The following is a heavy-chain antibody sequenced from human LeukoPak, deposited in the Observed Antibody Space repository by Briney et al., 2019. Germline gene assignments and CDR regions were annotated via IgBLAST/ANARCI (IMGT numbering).Heavy chain of an antibody. CDR3: GGEPYGTSSDRLDY. V-gene: IGHV3-11*04. J-gene: IGHJ4*02. Sequence: GGSLRLSCAASGFTFTDYYLSWIRQAPGKGLEWVAYISSTGSLMYYAHSVKGRFTISGDNAQNLVYLQMNSLRAEDTAVYYCGGEPYGTSSDRLDYWGQGTLVTVSS. D-gene: IGHD6-6*01. CDR1: GFTFTDYY. CDR2: ISSTGSLM.